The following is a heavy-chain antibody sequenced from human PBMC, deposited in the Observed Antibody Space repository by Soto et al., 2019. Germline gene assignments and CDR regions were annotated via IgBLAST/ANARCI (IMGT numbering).Heavy chain of an antibody. Sequence: PSETLSLTCTVSGDPIRSSSYWGWIRQPPGKGLEWIGSIYSTGTTYYNPSLNSRVTISVDTSKNQFSLKLTSVTAADTAVYYCARDKITGLFDYWGQGTLVTSPQ. V-gene: IGHV4-38-2*02. J-gene: IGHJ4*02. CDR2: IYSTGTT. CDR1: GDPIRSSSY. D-gene: IGHD2-8*02. CDR3: ARDKITGLFDY.